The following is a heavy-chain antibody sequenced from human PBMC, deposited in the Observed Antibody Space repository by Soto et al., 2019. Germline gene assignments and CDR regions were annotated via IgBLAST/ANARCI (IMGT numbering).Heavy chain of an antibody. Sequence: QVQLVQSGAEVKKPGSSVKVSCKASGGTFSSYAISWVRQAPGQGLEWMGGIIPIFGTANYAQKFQGRVTITADKYTSTAYMEGSSLSAEDTAVYYCAREGVGSSSWYARFDYWGQGTLVTGSS. D-gene: IGHD6-13*01. CDR1: GGTFSSYA. J-gene: IGHJ4*02. CDR3: AREGVGSSSWYARFDY. V-gene: IGHV1-69*06. CDR2: IIPIFGTA.